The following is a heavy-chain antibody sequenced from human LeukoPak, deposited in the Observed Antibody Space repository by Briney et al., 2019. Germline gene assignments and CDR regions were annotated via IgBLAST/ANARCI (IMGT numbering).Heavy chain of an antibody. J-gene: IGHJ4*02. V-gene: IGHV1-69*04. D-gene: IGHD4-17*01. CDR3: ARAGAAVTMFFDF. CDR2: IIPILGIA. CDR1: GGTFSSYA. Sequence: RASVKVSCKASGGTFSSYAISWVRQAPGQGLEWMGRIIPILGIANYAQKFQGRVTLTTDTSTSTAYMELRSLTSDDTALYYCARAGAAVTMFFDFWGQGTLVTVSS.